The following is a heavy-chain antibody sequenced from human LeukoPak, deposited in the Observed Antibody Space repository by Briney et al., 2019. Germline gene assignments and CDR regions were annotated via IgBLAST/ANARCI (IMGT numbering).Heavy chain of an antibody. CDR1: GYTFTSYD. D-gene: IGHD3-10*01. V-gene: IGHV1-69*10. CDR3: ARNGRFGELTPDY. Sequence: ASVKVSCKASGYTFTSYDINWVRQAPGQGLEWMGRIITILGIANYAHSLQGRVTITADKSTSTAYMQMSSLRSEDTAVYYCARNGRFGELTPDYWGQGTLVTVSS. J-gene: IGHJ4*02. CDR2: IITILGIA.